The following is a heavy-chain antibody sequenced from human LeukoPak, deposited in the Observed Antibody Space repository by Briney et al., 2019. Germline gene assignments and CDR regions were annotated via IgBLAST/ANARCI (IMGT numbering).Heavy chain of an antibody. Sequence: GGSLRLSCAASGFTFSSYSMNWVRQAPGKGLEWVSSISSSSSYIYYADSVKGRFTISRDNAKNSLYLQMNSLRAEDTAVYYCAKDLVVAAPLGFDYWGQGTLVTVSS. V-gene: IGHV3-21*04. CDR2: ISSSSSYI. CDR3: AKDLVVAAPLGFDY. J-gene: IGHJ4*02. CDR1: GFTFSSYS. D-gene: IGHD2-15*01.